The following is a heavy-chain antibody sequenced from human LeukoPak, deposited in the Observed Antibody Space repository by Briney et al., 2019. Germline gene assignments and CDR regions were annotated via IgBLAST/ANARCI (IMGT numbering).Heavy chain of an antibody. V-gene: IGHV3-21*01. Sequence: GGSLRLSCAASGFTFSSYGMHWVRQAPGKGLEWVSFLSTSSSYIHYADSVKGRFTISRDNAKNLLYLQMDSLRVEDTAIYYCARDPRTVRIWGQGTLVTVSS. CDR1: GFTFSSYG. CDR2: LSTSSSYI. D-gene: IGHD1-1*01. CDR3: ARDPRTVRI. J-gene: IGHJ4*02.